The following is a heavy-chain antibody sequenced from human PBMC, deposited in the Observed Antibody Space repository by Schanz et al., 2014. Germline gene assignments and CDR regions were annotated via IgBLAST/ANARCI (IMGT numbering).Heavy chain of an antibody. J-gene: IGHJ4*02. V-gene: IGHV3-21*01. CDR1: GFTFSSYS. D-gene: IGHD6-19*01. CDR3: ASTYRSGWSIDY. CDR2: ISTTSSYI. Sequence: VQLVESGGGLVKPGGSLRLSCAASGFTFSSYSMNWVRQAPGKGLEWVSSISTTSSYIYYTDSVKGRFTISRDNAKNSLYLQMNSLRAEDAAVYYCASTYRSGWSIDYWGQGTLVTVSS.